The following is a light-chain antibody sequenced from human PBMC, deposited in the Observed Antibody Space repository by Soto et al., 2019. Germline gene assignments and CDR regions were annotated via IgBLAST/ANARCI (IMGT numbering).Light chain of an antibody. CDR3: QQYNSYSPLT. CDR1: QSISGW. V-gene: IGKV1-5*01. CDR2: DAS. J-gene: IGKJ4*01. Sequence: DIQMTPSPSTLSASVVDRVTITCRASQSISGWLAWYQQKPGKAPKLLIYDASSLESGVPPRFSGSGSGTEFTLTVSSLQPDDFATYYCQQYNSYSPLTFGGGTKVDIK.